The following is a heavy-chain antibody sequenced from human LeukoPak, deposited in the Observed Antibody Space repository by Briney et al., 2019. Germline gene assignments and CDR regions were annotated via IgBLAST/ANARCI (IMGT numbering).Heavy chain of an antibody. CDR3: ATSPVYSYGHPYYFDY. J-gene: IGHJ4*02. Sequence: GGSLRLSCAASGFTFSDYAMSWVRQAPGKGLEWVSCISSSSSDIYYADSVKGRFTVSRDNAKNSLHLQMNSLRAEDTAVYYCATSPVYSYGHPYYFDYWGQGTLVTVSS. CDR2: ISSSSSDI. CDR1: GFTFSDYA. V-gene: IGHV3-21*01. D-gene: IGHD5-18*01.